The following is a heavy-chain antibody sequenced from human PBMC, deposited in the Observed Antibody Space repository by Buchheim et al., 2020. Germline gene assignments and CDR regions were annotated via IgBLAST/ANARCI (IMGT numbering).Heavy chain of an antibody. CDR3: ARGGNYYDRSGYPTNYYYYGMDV. Sequence: QVQLVQSGAEVKKPGASVKVSCKASGYTFTSYGIGWVRQAPGQGLEWMGWISAYNGNTNFAQRVQGRVTMTTDTSTSTAYMELRSLRSDDTAVYYCARGGNYYDRSGYPTNYYYYGMDVWGQGTT. CDR2: ISAYNGNT. J-gene: IGHJ6*02. V-gene: IGHV1-18*01. D-gene: IGHD3-22*01. CDR1: GYTFTSYG.